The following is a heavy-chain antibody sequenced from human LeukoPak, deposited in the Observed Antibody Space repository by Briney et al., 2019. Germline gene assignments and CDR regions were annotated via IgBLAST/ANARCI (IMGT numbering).Heavy chain of an antibody. Sequence: SETLSLTCTVSGGSISSGSHYWSWIRQPAGKGLEWVGRIYSSGNTNYNPSLKSRVTISLDTSKNQFSLNLSSVTAADTAVYYCAGEVGGSWFDPWGLGTLVTVSS. CDR2: IYSSGNT. CDR3: AGEVGGSWFDP. D-gene: IGHD1-26*01. V-gene: IGHV4-61*02. CDR1: GGSISSGSHY. J-gene: IGHJ5*02.